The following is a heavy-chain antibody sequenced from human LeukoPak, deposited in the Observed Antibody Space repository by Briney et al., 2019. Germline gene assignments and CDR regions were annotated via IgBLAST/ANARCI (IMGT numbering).Heavy chain of an antibody. Sequence: PGGSLRLSCVASGFTLSSYNMKWVRQAPGKRLEWVSSISWRSSDIEYADSVKGRFTISRDNSKNTLYLQMNSLRAEDTAAYYCAKGYSGYDWSLVDYWGQGTLVTVSS. CDR2: ISWRSSDI. CDR3: AKGYSGYDWSLVDY. V-gene: IGHV3-21*01. D-gene: IGHD5-12*01. J-gene: IGHJ4*02. CDR1: GFTLSSYN.